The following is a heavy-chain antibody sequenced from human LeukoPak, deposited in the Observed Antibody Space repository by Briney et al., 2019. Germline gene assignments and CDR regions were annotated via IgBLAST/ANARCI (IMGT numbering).Heavy chain of an antibody. CDR1: GYTFTGYY. J-gene: IGHJ1*01. D-gene: IGHD3-22*01. V-gene: IGHV1-2*04. CDR3: ARAGFYYDSSDFFFQH. Sequence: GASVKVSCKASGYTFTGYYMHWVRQAPGQGLEWMGWINPNSGGTNYAQKFQGWVTMTRDTSISTAYMELSRLRSDDTAVYYCARAGFYYDSSDFFFQHWGQGTLVTVSS. CDR2: INPNSGGT.